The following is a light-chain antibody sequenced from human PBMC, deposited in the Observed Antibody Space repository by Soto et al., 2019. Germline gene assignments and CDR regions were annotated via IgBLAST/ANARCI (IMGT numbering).Light chain of an antibody. V-gene: IGLV2-18*02. Sequence: QSVLNQPPSVSGAPGQAVTISWNGKSKYVGSYNRVSWYQQPPGTAPKLMIYEVSNRLSGVPDRFSGSKSGNTASLTISGLQAEDEADYYCSSYTSSSTYVFGTGTKVTVL. CDR1: SKYVGSYNR. CDR2: EVS. CDR3: SSYTSSSTYV. J-gene: IGLJ1*01.